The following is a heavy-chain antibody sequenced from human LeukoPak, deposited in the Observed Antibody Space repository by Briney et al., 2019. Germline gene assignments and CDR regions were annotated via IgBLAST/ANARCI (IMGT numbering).Heavy chain of an antibody. D-gene: IGHD3-10*02. CDR3: ARDMLLDDAFDI. V-gene: IGHV3-20*04. J-gene: IGHJ3*02. CDR1: GFTFDDHA. Sequence: GGSLRLSCEVSGFTFDDHAINWVRQAPGKGLEWVANINWNGGSSGYGDSVKGRFNISRDNTKNSVFLQMHSLRGDDTALYYCARDMLLDDAFDIWGQGTMVIVSS. CDR2: INWNGGSS.